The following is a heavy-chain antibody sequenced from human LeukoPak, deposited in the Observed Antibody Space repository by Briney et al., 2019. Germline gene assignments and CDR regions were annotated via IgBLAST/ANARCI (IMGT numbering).Heavy chain of an antibody. J-gene: IGHJ4*02. D-gene: IGHD2-15*01. CDR2: ISYDGSNK. V-gene: IGHV3-30*04. CDR3: ARDAWRYCSGGSCATNFDY. CDR1: GFTFSSYA. Sequence: GGSLRLSCAASGFTFSSYAMHWVRQAPGNGLEWVAVISYDGSNKYYADSVKGRFTISRDNSKNTLYLQMNSLRAEDTAVYYCARDAWRYCSGGSCATNFDYWGQGTLVTVSS.